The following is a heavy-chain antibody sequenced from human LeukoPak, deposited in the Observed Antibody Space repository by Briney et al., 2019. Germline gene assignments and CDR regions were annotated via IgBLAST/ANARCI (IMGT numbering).Heavy chain of an antibody. CDR2: ISSSSSYI. CDR1: GFTFSSYS. D-gene: IGHD3-10*01. V-gene: IGHV3-21*01. Sequence: GGSLRLSCAASGFTFSSYSMNWVRQAPGKGLEWVSSISSSSSYIYYADSVKGRFTISRDNAKNSLYLQMNSLRAEDTAVYYCARDVMGSWFGELYYYYYGMDVWGQGTTVTVSS. J-gene: IGHJ6*02. CDR3: ARDVMGSWFGELYYYYYGMDV.